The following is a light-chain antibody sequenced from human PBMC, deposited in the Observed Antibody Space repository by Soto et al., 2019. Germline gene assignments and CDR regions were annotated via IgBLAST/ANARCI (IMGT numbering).Light chain of an antibody. CDR1: SSDVGTYDL. J-gene: IGLJ2*01. CDR3: ASYTGSNTVVV. V-gene: IGLV2-14*02. CDR2: EDI. Sequence: QSALTQPASVSASPGQSITISCTGASSDVGTYDLVSWYQHHPGKAPKLMIYEDIKRPSGVSNRFSGSKSGNTASLTVSGLQAEDEADYYCASYTGSNTVVVFGGGTKLTVL.